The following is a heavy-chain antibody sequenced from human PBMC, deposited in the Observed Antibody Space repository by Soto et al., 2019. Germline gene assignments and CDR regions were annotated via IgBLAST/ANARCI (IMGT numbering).Heavy chain of an antibody. D-gene: IGHD2-2*01. J-gene: IGHJ6*02. Sequence: GGSLRLSCAASGFTFSSYAMSWVRQAPGKGLERVSAISGSGGSTYYADSVKGRFTISRDNSKNTLYLQMNSLRAEDTAVYYCANYCSSTSCYVDGMDVWGQGTTVTVSS. CDR3: ANYCSSTSCYVDGMDV. CDR2: ISGSGGST. CDR1: GFTFSSYA. V-gene: IGHV3-23*01.